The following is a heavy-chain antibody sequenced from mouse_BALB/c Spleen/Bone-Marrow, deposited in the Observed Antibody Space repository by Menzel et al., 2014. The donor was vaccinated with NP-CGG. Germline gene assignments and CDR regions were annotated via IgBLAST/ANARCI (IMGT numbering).Heavy chain of an antibody. Sequence: VQLQQSGAELVKPGASVKLSCTASGFNIKDTYMHWVKQRPEQGLEWIGRIELANGNTKYDPKFQGKATITADTSSNTAFLQLSSLTSEDTAVYYCARVQLLQSRGLDYWGQGTTLTVSS. D-gene: IGHD1-1*01. V-gene: IGHV14-3*02. CDR2: IELANGNT. CDR1: GFNIKDTY. J-gene: IGHJ2*01. CDR3: ARVQLLQSRGLDY.